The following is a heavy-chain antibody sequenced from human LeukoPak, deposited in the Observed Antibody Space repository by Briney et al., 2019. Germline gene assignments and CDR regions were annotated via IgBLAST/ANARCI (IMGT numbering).Heavy chain of an antibody. CDR2: IIPIFGTA. Sequence: SVKVSCKASGYTFTSYGISWVRQAPGQGLEWMGGIIPIFGTANYAQKFQGRVTITADESTSTAYMELSSLRSEDTAVYYCARDSSGYSYYFDYWGQGTLVTVSS. V-gene: IGHV1-69*13. CDR3: ARDSSGYSYYFDY. J-gene: IGHJ4*02. CDR1: GYTFTSYG. D-gene: IGHD3-22*01.